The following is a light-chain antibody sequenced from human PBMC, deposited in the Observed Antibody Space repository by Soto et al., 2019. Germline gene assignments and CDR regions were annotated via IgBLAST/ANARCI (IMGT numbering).Light chain of an antibody. CDR2: DAS. Sequence: DIQMAQSTSSLSASVGDRVTITCQASQESSGYVKWYQQKPAKPPKVLIYDASNVEAGVPSRSSGSGAGTDFSFTISSLQPEDIATYYCQQYDNLPLTFGGGTKVDIK. CDR1: QESSGY. V-gene: IGKV1-33*01. J-gene: IGKJ4*01. CDR3: QQYDNLPLT.